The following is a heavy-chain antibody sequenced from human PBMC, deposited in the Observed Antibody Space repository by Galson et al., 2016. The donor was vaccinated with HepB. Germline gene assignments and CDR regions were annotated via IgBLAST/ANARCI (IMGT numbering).Heavy chain of an antibody. Sequence: SLRLSCAASGFTFSSYAMHWVRQAPGKGLEWVAVISYDRSNTYYADSVKGRFTISRDNSKNTLFLQMNSLRVEDTAVYYCARDLDGSGSSDYIDVWGKGTTVTVSS. J-gene: IGHJ6*03. D-gene: IGHD3-10*01. V-gene: IGHV3-30*04. CDR1: GFTFSSYA. CDR2: ISYDRSNT. CDR3: ARDLDGSGSSDYIDV.